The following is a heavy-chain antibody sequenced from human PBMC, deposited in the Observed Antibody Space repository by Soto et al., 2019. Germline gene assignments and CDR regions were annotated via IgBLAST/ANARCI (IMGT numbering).Heavy chain of an antibody. CDR1: GFTFSSYA. CDR2: ISYDGSNK. CDR3: ARYDYGDYWGWFDP. V-gene: IGHV3-30-3*01. Sequence: QVQLVESGGGVVQPGRSLRLSCAASGFTFSSYAMHWVRQAPGKGLEWVAVISYDGSNKYYADSVKGRFTISRDNSKNPLYLQMTSLRAEDTAVYYCARYDYGDYWGWFDPWGKGTLVTVSS. D-gene: IGHD4-17*01. J-gene: IGHJ5*02.